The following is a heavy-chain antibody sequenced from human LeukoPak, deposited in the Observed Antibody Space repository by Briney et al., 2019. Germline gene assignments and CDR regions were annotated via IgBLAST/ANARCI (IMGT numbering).Heavy chain of an antibody. J-gene: IGHJ5*02. CDR1: GGSISGYY. Sequence: PSETLSLTCTVSGGSISGYYWSWIRQPAGKGLEWIGRIYTSGSTNYNPSLTSRVTMSVDTSKHHFSLKLSSVTASDTAVYYCARSPIPLGYCSGGSCYGWFDPWGQGTLVTVSS. V-gene: IGHV4-4*07. CDR2: IYTSGST. CDR3: ARSPIPLGYCSGGSCYGWFDP. D-gene: IGHD2-15*01.